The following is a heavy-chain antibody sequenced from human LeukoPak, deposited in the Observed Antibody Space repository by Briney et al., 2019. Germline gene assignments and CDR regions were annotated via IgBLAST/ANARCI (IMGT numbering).Heavy chain of an antibody. Sequence: GGSLRLSCAASGFTFSSYAMHWVRQAPGKGLEWVAVISYDGSNKYYADSVKGRFTISRDNSKNTLYLQMNSLRAEDTAVYYCARTGDHWFDPWGQGTLVTVSS. CDR2: ISYDGSNK. CDR1: GFTFSSYA. D-gene: IGHD7-27*01. J-gene: IGHJ5*02. V-gene: IGHV3-30-3*01. CDR3: ARTGDHWFDP.